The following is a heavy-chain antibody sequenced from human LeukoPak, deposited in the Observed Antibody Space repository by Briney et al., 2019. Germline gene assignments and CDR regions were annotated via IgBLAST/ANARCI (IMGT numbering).Heavy chain of an antibody. CDR2: IDPSSYYI. CDR3: ARVSGRLERQSDLDF. D-gene: IGHD1-1*01. CDR1: GFTFSSYG. J-gene: IGHJ4*02. Sequence: GGSLRLSCAASGFTFSSYGMNWVRQAPGKGLEWVSSIDPSSYYIYYGDSVKGRSAISRDNAKNSLYLQINSLRAEDTAVYYCARVSGRLERQSDLDFWGQGTLVTVSS. V-gene: IGHV3-21*01.